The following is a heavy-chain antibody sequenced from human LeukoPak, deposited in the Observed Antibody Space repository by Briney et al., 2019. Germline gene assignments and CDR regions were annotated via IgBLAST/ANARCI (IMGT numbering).Heavy chain of an antibody. V-gene: IGHV4-39*01. J-gene: IGHJ5*02. CDR3: ARHPEWEREAGST. CDR1: GGSISSSSYY. D-gene: IGHD3-10*01. Sequence: SETLSLTCTVSGGSISSSSYYWGWIRQPPGKGLEWIGSIYYSGSTYYNASLKSRVTISIDTSKNQFSLKLRSVTAADTAVYYCARHPEWEREAGSTWGQGTLVTVSS. CDR2: IYYSGST.